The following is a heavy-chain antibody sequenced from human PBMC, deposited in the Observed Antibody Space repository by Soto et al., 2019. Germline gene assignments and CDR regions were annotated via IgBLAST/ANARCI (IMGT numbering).Heavy chain of an antibody. J-gene: IGHJ5*02. V-gene: IGHV1-18*01. CDR3: ARHHGPSTSENWFDP. CDR1: GYTFFTYD. D-gene: IGHD4-17*01. CDR2: ISTYCGDT. Sequence: QVHLVQSGVEVKTPGASVKVSCQASGYTFFTYDISWVRQAPGQGLEWMGWISTYCGDTKYAQKFQGRVTMTTDTSTTTAYLELRILRSDDAAVYYCARHHGPSTSENWFDPWGQGTLVTVSS.